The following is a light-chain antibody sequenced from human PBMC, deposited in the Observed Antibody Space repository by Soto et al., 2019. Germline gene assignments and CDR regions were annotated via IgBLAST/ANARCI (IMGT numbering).Light chain of an antibody. V-gene: IGLV1-51*01. CDR1: SSNIGNNY. Sequence: QSVLTQPPSVSAAPGQTVTISCSGSSSNIGNNYVSWYQQLPGTAPKLLIYDNNKQPSGIPDRFSGSKSGTSATLGITGLQTGDEADYYCGTWDSSLTGGSHVVFGGGTKVTVL. CDR2: DNN. J-gene: IGLJ2*01. CDR3: GTWDSSLTGGSHVV.